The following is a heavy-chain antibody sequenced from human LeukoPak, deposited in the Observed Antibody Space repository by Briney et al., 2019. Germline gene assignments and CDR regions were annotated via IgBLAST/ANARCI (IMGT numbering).Heavy chain of an antibody. Sequence: GGSPRLPCAASGFTFSSYGMHWVRQAPGKGLEWVAVIWYDGSNKYYADSVKGRFTISRDNSKNTLYLQMNSLRAEDTAVYYCARDRQPLLFDYWGQGTLVTVSS. CDR2: IWYDGSNK. CDR1: GFTFSSYG. J-gene: IGHJ4*02. D-gene: IGHD2-21*02. V-gene: IGHV3-33*01. CDR3: ARDRQPLLFDY.